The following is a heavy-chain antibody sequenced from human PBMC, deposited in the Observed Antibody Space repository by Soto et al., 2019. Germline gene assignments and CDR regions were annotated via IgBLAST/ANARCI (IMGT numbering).Heavy chain of an antibody. CDR2: INHSGST. V-gene: IGHV4-34*01. J-gene: IGHJ4*02. CDR1: GGSFSAYY. Sequence: QVQLQQWGAGLLKPSETLSLTCGVSGGSFSAYYWSWIRQPPGKGLEWIGEINHSGSTNYNPSLMGRDPISVDASNNQFALKLRSVTAADSAVYYCARDGCHYGSFDCWGQGILVTVCS. CDR3: ARDGCHYGSFDC. D-gene: IGHD3-10*01.